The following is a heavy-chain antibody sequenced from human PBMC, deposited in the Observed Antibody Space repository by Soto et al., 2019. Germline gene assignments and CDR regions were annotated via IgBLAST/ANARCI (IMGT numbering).Heavy chain of an antibody. J-gene: IGHJ6*02. CDR2: IIPIFGTA. Sequence: GASVKVSCKASGGTFSSYAISWVRQAPGQGLEWMGGIIPIFGTANYAQKFQGRVTITADESTSTAYMELSSLRSEDTAVYYCASGGGGYDFGLGIAAAGLYYYYGMDVWGQGTTVTVSS. CDR3: ASGGGGYDFGLGIAAAGLYYYYGMDV. D-gene: IGHD6-13*01. CDR1: GGTFSSYA. V-gene: IGHV1-69*13.